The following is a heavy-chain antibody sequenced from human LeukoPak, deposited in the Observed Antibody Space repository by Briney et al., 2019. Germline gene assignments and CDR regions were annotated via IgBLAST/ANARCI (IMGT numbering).Heavy chain of an antibody. CDR3: ARDGHYDSSGYYYLFDY. V-gene: IGHV4-59*12. CDR2: IYYSGST. CDR1: GGSINSYY. D-gene: IGHD3-22*01. Sequence: SETLSLTCTVSGGSINSYYWSWIRQPPGKGLEWIGYIYYSGSTNYNPSLKSRVTISVDTSKNQFSLRLSSVTAADTAVYYCARDGHYDSSGYYYLFDYWGQGTLVTVSS. J-gene: IGHJ4*02.